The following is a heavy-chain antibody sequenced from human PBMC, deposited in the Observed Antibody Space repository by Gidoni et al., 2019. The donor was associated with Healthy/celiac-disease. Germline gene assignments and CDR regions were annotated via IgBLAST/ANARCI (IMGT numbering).Heavy chain of an antibody. CDR3: ARGMTTLNYYYYYYMDV. Sequence: EVQLVESGGGLIQPGGSLRLSCAAPGFTVSSNYMSWVRQAPGKGREWVSVIYSGGSTYYAASVKGRFTISRDNSKNTLYLQMNSLRAEDTAVYYCARGMTTLNYYYYYYMDVWGKGTTVTVSS. D-gene: IGHD4-17*01. J-gene: IGHJ6*03. CDR2: IYSGGST. CDR1: GFTVSSNY. V-gene: IGHV3-53*01.